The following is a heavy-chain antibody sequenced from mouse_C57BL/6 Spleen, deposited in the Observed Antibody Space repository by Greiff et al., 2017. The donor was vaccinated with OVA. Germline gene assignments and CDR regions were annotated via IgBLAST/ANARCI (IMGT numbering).Heavy chain of an antibody. J-gene: IGHJ1*03. CDR1: GFTFTDYY. Sequence: EVKLVESGGGLVQPGGSLSLSCAASGFTFTDYYMSWVRQPPGKALEWLGFIRNKANGYTTEYSASVKGRFTISRDNSQSILYLQMNALRAEDSATYYCARSYYCGSSPRWYFDVWGTGTTVTVSS. CDR3: ARSYYCGSSPRWYFDV. CDR2: IRNKANGYTT. D-gene: IGHD1-1*01. V-gene: IGHV7-3*01.